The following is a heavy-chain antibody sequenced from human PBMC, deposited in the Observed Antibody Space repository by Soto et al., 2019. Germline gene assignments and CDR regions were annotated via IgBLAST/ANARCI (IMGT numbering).Heavy chain of an antibody. Sequence: ASVKVSCKASGYTFTSYGISWVRQAPGQGLEWMGWISAYNGNTNYAQKLQGRVTMTTDTSTSTAYMELRSLRSDDTAVYYCARDYLNIVGATSGHWFDYWGQGTLVTVSS. CDR3: ARDYLNIVGATSGHWFDY. V-gene: IGHV1-18*01. CDR1: GYTFTSYG. CDR2: ISAYNGNT. D-gene: IGHD1-26*01. J-gene: IGHJ4*02.